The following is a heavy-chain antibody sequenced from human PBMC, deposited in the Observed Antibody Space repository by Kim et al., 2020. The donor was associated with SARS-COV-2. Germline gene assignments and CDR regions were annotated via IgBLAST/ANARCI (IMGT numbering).Heavy chain of an antibody. V-gene: IGHV3-11*05. J-gene: IGHJ5*02. Sequence: GGSLRLSCAASGFTFSDYYMSWIRQAPGKGLEWVSYISSSSSYTNYADSVKGRFTISRDNAKNSLYLQMNSLRAEDTAVYYCARVLSERYFDWLLSGWFDPWGQGTLVTVSS. CDR1: GFTFSDYY. CDR3: ARVLSERYFDWLLSGWFDP. D-gene: IGHD3-9*01. CDR2: ISSSSSYT.